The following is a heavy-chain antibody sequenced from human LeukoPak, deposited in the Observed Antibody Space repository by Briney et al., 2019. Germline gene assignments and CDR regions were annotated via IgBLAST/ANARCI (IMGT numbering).Heavy chain of an antibody. CDR2: ITSSSTTI. CDR3: TRDPHALDY. CDR1: GFVFSTYS. J-gene: IGHJ4*02. Sequence: PGGSLRLSCAASGFVFSTYSMIWVRQAPGKGLEWVSYITSSSTTIHYADSVRGRFTISRDNAKNSLYLQMNSLRAEDTAVYYCTRDPHALDYWGQGTLVTVSS. V-gene: IGHV3-48*01. D-gene: IGHD3-16*01.